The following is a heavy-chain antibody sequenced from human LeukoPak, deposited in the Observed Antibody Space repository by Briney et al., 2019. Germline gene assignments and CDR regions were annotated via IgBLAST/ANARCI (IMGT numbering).Heavy chain of an antibody. CDR2: ISSSGSYI. V-gene: IGHV3-21*01. D-gene: IGHD3-3*01. Sequence: GGSLRLSCAASGFTFSSYSMNWVRQAPGEGLEWVLSISSSGSYIYYADSVKGRFTISRDNAKNSLYLQMTSLRAEDTAVYYCARSKYDFWSGYYAPTASDYWGQGTLVTVSS. J-gene: IGHJ4*02. CDR3: ARSKYDFWSGYYAPTASDY. CDR1: GFTFSSYS.